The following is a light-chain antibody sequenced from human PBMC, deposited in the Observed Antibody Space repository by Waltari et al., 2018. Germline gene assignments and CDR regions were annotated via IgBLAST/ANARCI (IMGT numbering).Light chain of an antibody. J-gene: IGLJ2*01. CDR1: SSDIESYKL. CDR3: CSYVDSRTFV. V-gene: IGLV2-23*02. CDR2: EDT. Sequence: QSALTQPASVSGSPGQSITISCTGTSSDIESYKLVSWYQQHPGEAPKVIIYEDTKRPSGVSGRFSASKSGNTASLTISGRQAEDEADYHCCSYVDSRTFVFGGGTRLTVL.